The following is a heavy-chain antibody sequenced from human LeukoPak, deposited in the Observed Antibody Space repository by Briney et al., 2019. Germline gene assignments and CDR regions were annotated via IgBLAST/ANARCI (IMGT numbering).Heavy chain of an antibody. D-gene: IGHD3-16*01. CDR3: ARAPTREGGGALFDY. Sequence: SETLSLTCTVAGGSITSYYWSSIRQPAGKGLEWIGRIYSSGSTNFNPSLKSRVTMSVDTSKNQISLNLTSVTAADTAVYYCARAPTREGGGALFDYWGQGTMVTVSS. CDR1: GGSITSYY. J-gene: IGHJ4*02. V-gene: IGHV4-4*07. CDR2: IYSSGST.